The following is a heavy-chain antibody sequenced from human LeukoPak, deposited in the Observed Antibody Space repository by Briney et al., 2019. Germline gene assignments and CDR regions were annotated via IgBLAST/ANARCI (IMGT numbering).Heavy chain of an antibody. V-gene: IGHV4-38-2*02. Sequence: PSETLSLTCTVSGYFISTGYYWGWIRPSPGKGLEWIAIIYHSGNNYYNPSLKSRVTISVDTSKNQFSLKLTSVTAADTAVYYCATNLYGSGNYFAYWGQGTLVTVSS. D-gene: IGHD3-10*01. CDR1: GYFISTGYY. CDR2: IYHSGNN. CDR3: ATNLYGSGNYFAY. J-gene: IGHJ4*02.